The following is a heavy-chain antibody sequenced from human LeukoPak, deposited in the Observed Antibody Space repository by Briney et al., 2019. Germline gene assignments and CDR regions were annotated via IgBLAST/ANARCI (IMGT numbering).Heavy chain of an antibody. CDR3: ARELVGSGWTPSTSLGMDV. CDR1: GGSISSNNW. V-gene: IGHV4-4*02. D-gene: IGHD6-19*01. Sequence: PSETLSLTCAVSGGSISSNNWWGWVRQPPGKGLEWIGEIYHSGSPNYNPSLKSRVTISVDKSRNHFSPNLSSVTAADTAVYYCARELVGSGWTPSTSLGMDVWGQGTTVTVSS. CDR2: IYHSGSP. J-gene: IGHJ6*02.